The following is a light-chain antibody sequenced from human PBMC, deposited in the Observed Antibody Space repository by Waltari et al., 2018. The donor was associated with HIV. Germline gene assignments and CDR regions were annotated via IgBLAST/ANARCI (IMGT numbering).Light chain of an antibody. Sequence: DIVMTQSPDSLAVSLGERATINFKSSQSVLSSSNNKNYFAWYQQKPGQPPNVLIYWASTRESAVPDRFSGSGSGTDVTLTSSSLQAEDVAVYYCQQYYSTPWTFGQGTKVESK. J-gene: IGKJ1*01. CDR3: QQYYSTPWT. V-gene: IGKV4-1*01. CDR1: QSVLSSSNNKNY. CDR2: WAS.